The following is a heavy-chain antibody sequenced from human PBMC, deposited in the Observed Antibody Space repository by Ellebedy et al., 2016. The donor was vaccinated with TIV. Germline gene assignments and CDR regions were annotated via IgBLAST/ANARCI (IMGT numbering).Heavy chain of an antibody. J-gene: IGHJ6*02. CDR3: ARQIVLVGDGYNYYYYYGMDV. Sequence: MPSETLSLTCTVSGGSISSSSYYWGWIRQPPGKGLEWIGSIYYSGSTYYNPSLKSRVTISVNTAKNQFSLKLSSVTAADTAVYYCARQIVLVGDGYNYYYYYGMDVWGQGTTVTVSS. D-gene: IGHD5-24*01. CDR2: IYYSGST. CDR1: GGSISSSSYY. V-gene: IGHV4-39*01.